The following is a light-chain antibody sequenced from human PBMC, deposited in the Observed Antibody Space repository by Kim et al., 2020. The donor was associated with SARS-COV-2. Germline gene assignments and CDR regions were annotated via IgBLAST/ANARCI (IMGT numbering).Light chain of an antibody. V-gene: IGLV3-21*04. Sequence: SYELTQPPSVSVAPGKRARITCGGKNIGSDTVHWYQQRPCQAPVLVIYHDSDRPSGIPQRFSGSNSGDTATLTISRVEAGDEADYYCQVWDATGDHHWVFGGGTQLTVL. CDR2: HDS. CDR3: QVWDATGDHHWV. CDR1: NIGSDT. J-gene: IGLJ3*02.